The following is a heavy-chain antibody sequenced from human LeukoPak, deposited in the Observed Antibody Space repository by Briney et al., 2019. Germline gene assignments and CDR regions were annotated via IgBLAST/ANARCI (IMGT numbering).Heavy chain of an antibody. Sequence: SETLSLTCAVYGGSFSGYYWSWIRQPPGKGLEWIGEINHSGSTNYNPSLKSRVTISVDTSKNQFSLKLSSVTAADTAVYYCARGLITMVRGVTYGMDVWGPGTTVTVSS. D-gene: IGHD3-10*01. CDR3: ARGLITMVRGVTYGMDV. J-gene: IGHJ6*02. V-gene: IGHV4-34*01. CDR2: INHSGST. CDR1: GGSFSGYY.